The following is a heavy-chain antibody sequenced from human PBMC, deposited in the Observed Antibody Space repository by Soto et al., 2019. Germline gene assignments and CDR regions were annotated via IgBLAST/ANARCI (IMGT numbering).Heavy chain of an antibody. Sequence: PGGSLRLSCAASGFTFSNAWMSWVRQAPGKGLEWVGRIKGKTDGGTTDYAAPVKGRLTISRDDSKNTLYLQMNSLKTEDTAVYYCTTAAAGFYYYHGMDVWGQGTTVTVSS. V-gene: IGHV3-15*01. CDR1: GFTFSNAW. CDR2: IKGKTDGGTT. J-gene: IGHJ6*02. CDR3: TTAAAGFYYYHGMDV. D-gene: IGHD6-13*01.